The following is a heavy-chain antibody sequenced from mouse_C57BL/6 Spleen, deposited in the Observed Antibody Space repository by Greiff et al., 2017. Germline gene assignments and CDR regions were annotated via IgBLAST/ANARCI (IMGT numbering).Heavy chain of an antibody. CDR2: ISYSGST. Sequence: DVMLVESGPGLAKPSQTLSLTCSVTGYSITRDYWNWIRKFPGNKLEYMGYISYSGSTYYNPSRKSRSSITRDTSKNQYDLQLNSVTTEDTATYYCARWIGTEGYYFDYWGQGTTLTVSS. CDR3: ARWIGTEGYYFDY. CDR1: GYSITRDY. J-gene: IGHJ2*01. D-gene: IGHD4-1*01. V-gene: IGHV3-8*01.